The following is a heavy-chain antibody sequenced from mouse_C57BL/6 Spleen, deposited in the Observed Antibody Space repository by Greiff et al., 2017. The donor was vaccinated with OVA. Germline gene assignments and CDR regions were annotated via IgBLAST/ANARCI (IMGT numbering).Heavy chain of an antibody. J-gene: IGHJ1*03. CDR2: IDPSDSYT. Sequence: QVQLQQPGAELVKPGASVKLSCKASGYTFTSYWMQWVKQRPGQGLEWIGEIDPSDSYTNYNQKFKGKATLTVDTSSSTAYMQLISLTSEDSAVYYCARGDGSSPYWYFDVWGTGTTVTVSS. D-gene: IGHD1-1*01. CDR1: GYTFTSYW. CDR3: ARGDGSSPYWYFDV. V-gene: IGHV1-50*01.